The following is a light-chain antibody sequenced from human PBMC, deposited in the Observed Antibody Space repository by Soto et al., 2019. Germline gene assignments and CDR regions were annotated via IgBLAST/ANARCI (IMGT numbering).Light chain of an antibody. CDR3: ASYGGYYVV. J-gene: IGLJ2*01. V-gene: IGLV2-8*01. CDR1: SSDVGGYDY. Sequence: ALTQPPSASGSPGQSVAISCTGTSSDVGGYDYVSWFQQNPGKAPKLMIYDVTKRPSGVPDRFSGSKSGNTASLTVSGLQAEDEAYYYCASYGGYYVVFGGGTKLTVL. CDR2: DVT.